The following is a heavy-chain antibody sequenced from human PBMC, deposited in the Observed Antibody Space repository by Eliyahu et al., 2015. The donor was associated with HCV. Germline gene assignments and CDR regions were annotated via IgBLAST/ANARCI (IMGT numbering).Heavy chain of an antibody. CDR3: ARERSGHFDF. D-gene: IGHD3-3*01. CDR1: YTFNQYG. J-gene: IGHJ4*02. Sequence: YTFNQYGFAWVRQAPGQGLEWVGWTTAYNGDTNYAEKFRGRVALATDSSANTAYLELRSLTSDDTAVYFCARERSGHFDFWGQGTLVTVSS. V-gene: IGHV1-18*01. CDR2: TTAYNGDT.